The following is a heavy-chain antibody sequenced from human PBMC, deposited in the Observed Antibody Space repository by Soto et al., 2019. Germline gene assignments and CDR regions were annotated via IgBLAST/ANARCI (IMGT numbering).Heavy chain of an antibody. J-gene: IGHJ4*02. Sequence: QVQLVPSGAEVKKPGASVEVFCKASNYTLSTYGVYWVRQAPGQGLQWMGWISGYNGNTNYAQKFQGRVTMNIDKSTSTAYMELRSLRFDDTAMYYCARGSAFGAMGFRDQGDQGTLVTVSP. CDR1: NYTLSTYG. V-gene: IGHV1-18*01. CDR3: ARGSAFGAMGFRDQ. D-gene: IGHD3-10*01. CDR2: ISGYNGNT.